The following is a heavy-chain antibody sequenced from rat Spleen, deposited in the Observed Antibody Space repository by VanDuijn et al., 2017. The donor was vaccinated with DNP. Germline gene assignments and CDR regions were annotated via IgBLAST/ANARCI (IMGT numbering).Heavy chain of an antibody. V-gene: IGHV5-22*01. CDR2: IRYDGGYT. Sequence: EVQLVESGGDLVQPGRSLKLFCAASGFSISDYYMAWVRQAPTMGLEWVAYIRYDGGYTKYGDSVKGRFTISRDNAKNTLYLQMNSLRSEDMATYYCVRWNSGHFDYWGQGVMVTVSS. D-gene: IGHD4-3*01. CDR1: GFSISDYY. CDR3: VRWNSGHFDY. J-gene: IGHJ2*01.